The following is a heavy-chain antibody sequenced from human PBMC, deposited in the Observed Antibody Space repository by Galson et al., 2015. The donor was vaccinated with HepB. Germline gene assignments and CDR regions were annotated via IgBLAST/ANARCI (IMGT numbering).Heavy chain of an antibody. CDR1: GFTVSSNY. J-gene: IGHJ6*02. CDR3: ARELVRYCSSTSCYTSYYYYGMDV. Sequence: SLRLSCAASGFTVSSNYMSWVRQAPGKGLEWVSVIYSGGSTYYADSVKGRFTISRDNSKNTLYLQTNSLRAEDTAVYYCARELVRYCSSTSCYTSYYYYGMDVWGQGTTVTVSS. V-gene: IGHV3-53*01. D-gene: IGHD2-2*02. CDR2: IYSGGST.